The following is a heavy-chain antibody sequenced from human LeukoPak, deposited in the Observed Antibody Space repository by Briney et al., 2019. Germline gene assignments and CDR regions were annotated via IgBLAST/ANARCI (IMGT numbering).Heavy chain of an antibody. CDR2: IDISGGST. Sequence: GGSLRLSCAASGVAFSRHAMCWVRQAPGKGLEWVSSIDISGGSTYYADSAEGRFTISRDNSKNTLYLQMNGLRVEDTALYYCANEVRPNDYWGQGTLATVSS. V-gene: IGHV3-23*01. D-gene: IGHD1-1*01. CDR1: GVAFSRHA. CDR3: ANEVRPNDY. J-gene: IGHJ4*02.